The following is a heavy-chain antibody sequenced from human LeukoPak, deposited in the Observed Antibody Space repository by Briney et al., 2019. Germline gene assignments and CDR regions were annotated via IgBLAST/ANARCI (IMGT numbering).Heavy chain of an antibody. CDR3: AKESIAAAVPFDY. CDR1: GFTVSSNY. Sequence: PGGSLRLSCAASGFTVSSNYMSWVRQAPGKGLEWVSVIYSGGSTYYTDSVKGRFTISRDNSKNTLYLQMNSLRAEDTAVYYCAKESIAAAVPFDYWGQGTLVTVSS. V-gene: IGHV3-53*05. CDR2: IYSGGST. D-gene: IGHD6-13*01. J-gene: IGHJ4*02.